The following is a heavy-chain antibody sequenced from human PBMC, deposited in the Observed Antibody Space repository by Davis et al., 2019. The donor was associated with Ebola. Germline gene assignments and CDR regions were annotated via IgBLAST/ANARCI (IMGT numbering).Heavy chain of an antibody. Sequence: PGGSLRLSCAASGFTFSSYWMHWVRQAPGKGLVWVSRINSDGSSTSYADSVKGRFTISRDNAKNTLYLQMNSLRAEDTAVYYCAREYFDWFHYFDYWGQGTLVTVSS. J-gene: IGHJ4*02. CDR1: GFTFSSYW. V-gene: IGHV3-74*01. CDR3: AREYFDWFHYFDY. CDR2: INSDGSST. D-gene: IGHD3-9*01.